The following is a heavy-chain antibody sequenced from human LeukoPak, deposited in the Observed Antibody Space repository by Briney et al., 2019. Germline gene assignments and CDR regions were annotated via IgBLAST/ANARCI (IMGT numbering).Heavy chain of an antibody. CDR2: IIPIFGTA. D-gene: IGHD3-9*01. CDR1: GGTFSSYA. CDR3: ARNPYDILTGYGYYFDY. J-gene: IGHJ4*02. V-gene: IGHV1-69*05. Sequence: SVKVSCKASGGTFSSYAISWVRPAPGQGLEWMGRIIPIFGTANYAQKFQGRVTITTDESTSTAYMELSSLRSEDTAVYYCARNPYDILTGYGYYFDYWGQGTLVTVSS.